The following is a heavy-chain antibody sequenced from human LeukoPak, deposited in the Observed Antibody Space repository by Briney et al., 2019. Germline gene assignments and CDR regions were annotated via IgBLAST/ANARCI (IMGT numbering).Heavy chain of an antibody. Sequence: PSETLSLTCTVSGDSISNYYWSWIRQPPGKGLEWIGYIYSSGSTNYNPSLKSRVSISIDTSKNQFSLKLSSVTAADTAVYYCARDHYDSSGYSNWFDPWGQGTLVTVSS. CDR3: ARDHYDSSGYSNWFDP. J-gene: IGHJ5*02. V-gene: IGHV4-59*12. CDR2: IYSSGST. CDR1: GDSISNYY. D-gene: IGHD3-22*01.